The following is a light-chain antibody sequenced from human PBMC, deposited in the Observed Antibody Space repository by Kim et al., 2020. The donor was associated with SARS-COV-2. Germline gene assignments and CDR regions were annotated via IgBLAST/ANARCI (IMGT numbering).Light chain of an antibody. Sequence: DIQMTQSPSSLSASVGDRVNITCRASQGIGNYLAWYQQKPGKLPELLIYAASALQSGVPFRFSVSGSGTDFTLTINSLQPEDVATYFCQKYNSAPWTFGQGTKVEIK. CDR3: QKYNSAPWT. V-gene: IGKV1-27*01. CDR2: AAS. J-gene: IGKJ1*01. CDR1: QGIGNY.